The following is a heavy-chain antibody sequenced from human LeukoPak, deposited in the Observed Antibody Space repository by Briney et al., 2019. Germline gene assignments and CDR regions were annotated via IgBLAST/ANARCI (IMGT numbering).Heavy chain of an antibody. CDR1: GVAFSNYA. D-gene: IGHD5-18*01. J-gene: IGHJ4*02. CDR3: AKDIAQGYTFGSIEQDY. Sequence: GGSLRLSCAASGVAFSNYAMSWVRQAPGKGLEWVAAISERSDGTYYAGSMKGRFTISRDNAKNMVYLQINSLRAEDTAIYYCAKDIAQGYTFGSIEQDYWGQGTLVTVSS. CDR2: ISERSDGT. V-gene: IGHV3-23*01.